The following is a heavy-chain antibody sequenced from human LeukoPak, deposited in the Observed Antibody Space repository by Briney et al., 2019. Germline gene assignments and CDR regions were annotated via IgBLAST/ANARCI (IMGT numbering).Heavy chain of an antibody. CDR3: AGGPAAAAV. CDR2: IYHSEST. CDR1: GGSISSSSDY. D-gene: IGHD6-13*01. J-gene: IGHJ4*02. V-gene: IGHV4-30-2*01. Sequence: SETLSLTCTVSGGSISSSSDYWGWIRQPPGKGLEWIGYIYHSESTYYNPSLKSRVTISVDRSKNQFSLKLSSVTAADTAVYYCAGGPAAAAVWGQGTLVTVSS.